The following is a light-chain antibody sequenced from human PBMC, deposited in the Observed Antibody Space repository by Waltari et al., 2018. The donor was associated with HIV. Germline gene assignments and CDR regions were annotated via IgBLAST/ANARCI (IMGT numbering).Light chain of an antibody. Sequence: QSALTQEASVSGTMGQNVTLSCPGNSDNIGSYAVGWYQQISHGPPKTVLFGYSLPSGIPNRFSGSKSGTTASLSISGLGPEDEADYYCSTWDSSLKAQVFGGGTKLTVL. CDR3: STWDSSLKAQV. V-gene: IGLV1-36*01. J-gene: IGLJ3*02. CDR1: SDNIGSYA. CDR2: GYS.